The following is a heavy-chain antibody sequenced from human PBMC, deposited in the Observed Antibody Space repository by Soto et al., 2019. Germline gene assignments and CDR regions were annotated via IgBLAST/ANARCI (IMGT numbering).Heavy chain of an antibody. CDR3: VKNSGWFNT. J-gene: IGHJ5*02. CDR1: GFTFGTTD. V-gene: IGHV3-23*01. Sequence: PGGSLRLSCAASGFTFGTTDMSWVRQAPGEGLEWVSTIDGSGGITYYADSVKGRFTISRDNSRNTVYLQMNSLRGDDTALYYYVKNSGWFNTWGQGALVTVSS. D-gene: IGHD3-10*01. CDR2: IDGSGGIT.